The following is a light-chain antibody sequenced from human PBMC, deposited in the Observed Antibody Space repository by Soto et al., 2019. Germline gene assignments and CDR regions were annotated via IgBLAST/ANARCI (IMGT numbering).Light chain of an antibody. CDR3: EQYYPTPTGT. J-gene: IGKJ1*01. CDR1: QSVFSRFRNKNY. CDR2: WAS. V-gene: IGKV4-1*01. Sequence: DIGMTQSPDSLTLSLGERATINCKSSQSVFSRFRNKNYLGWFQQKPGQTPRLLIYWASTRESGVSDRFSGSGSGTDFALNLDSLQAEDVAVYYCEQYYPTPTGTFGQGTKVEV.